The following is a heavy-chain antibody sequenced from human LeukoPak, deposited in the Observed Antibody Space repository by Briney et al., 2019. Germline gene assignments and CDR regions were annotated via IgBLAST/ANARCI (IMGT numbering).Heavy chain of an antibody. D-gene: IGHD6-19*01. Sequence: ASVKVPCKASGYTFTSYSMQWVRQAPGQGLEWMGIINPSGDSTSYTQKLQGRLTMTRDTSTNTVYMELSSLRSDDTAVYYCARGATYISGHHDAWGQGTLVTVSS. J-gene: IGHJ4*02. V-gene: IGHV1-46*01. CDR3: ARGATYISGHHDA. CDR1: GYTFTSYS. CDR2: INPSGDST.